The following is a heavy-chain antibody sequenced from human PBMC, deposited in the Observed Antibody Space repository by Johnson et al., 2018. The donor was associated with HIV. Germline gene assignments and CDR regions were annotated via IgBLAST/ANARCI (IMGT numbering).Heavy chain of an antibody. CDR2: ISYDGSNT. J-gene: IGHJ3*02. V-gene: IGHV3-30*04. CDR3: ARVGVSGYDLAAFDI. Sequence: QVQLVESGGGVVQPGRSLRLSCAASGFTFSSYAMHWVRQAPGKGLEWVAVISYDGSNTYYADSVKGRFTISRDNSKNTLFLHMNSLRTEDTAIYYCARVGVSGYDLAAFDIWGRGTMVTVSS. D-gene: IGHD5-12*01. CDR1: GFTFSSYA.